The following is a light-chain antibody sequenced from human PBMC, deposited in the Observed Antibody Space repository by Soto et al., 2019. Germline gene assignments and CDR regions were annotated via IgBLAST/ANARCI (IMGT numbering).Light chain of an antibody. V-gene: IGKV1-5*03. J-gene: IGKJ1*01. Sequence: DIQMTQSPSTLSGSVGDRVTITCRASQTISSWLAWYQQKPGKAPKLLIYKASTLKSGVPSRVSGSGSGTEITLTISSLQPDDFATYYCQHYNSYSEAFGQGTTVELK. CDR3: QHYNSYSEA. CDR1: QTISSW. CDR2: KAS.